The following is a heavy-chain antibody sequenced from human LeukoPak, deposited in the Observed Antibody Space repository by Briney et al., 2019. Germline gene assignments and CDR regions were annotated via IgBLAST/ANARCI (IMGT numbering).Heavy chain of an antibody. D-gene: IGHD3-22*01. Sequence: GGSLRLSCATSGFTFGSCAMGWVRQAPGKGLEWVSTISGDGGSTQYADSVKGRFTISRDISENTMYLQMNSLRAEDTAVYYCTKGIIASGYSPVDYWGQGSLVTVSS. V-gene: IGHV3-23*01. J-gene: IGHJ4*02. CDR2: ISGDGGST. CDR3: TKGIIASGYSPVDY. CDR1: GFTFGSCA.